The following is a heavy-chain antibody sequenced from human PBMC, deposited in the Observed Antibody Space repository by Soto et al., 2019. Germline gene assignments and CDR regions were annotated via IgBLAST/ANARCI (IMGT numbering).Heavy chain of an antibody. J-gene: IGHJ4*02. V-gene: IGHV3-21*01. D-gene: IGHD2-15*01. CDR2: ISSSSSYI. Sequence: EVQLVESGGGLVKPGGSLRLSCAASGFTFSSYSMNWVRQAPGKGLEWVSSISSSSSYIYYADSVKGRFTISRDNAKNSLYLQMNSLRAEDTAVYYCARGYCSGGSCPPLDYWGQGTLVTVSS. CDR1: GFTFSSYS. CDR3: ARGYCSGGSCPPLDY.